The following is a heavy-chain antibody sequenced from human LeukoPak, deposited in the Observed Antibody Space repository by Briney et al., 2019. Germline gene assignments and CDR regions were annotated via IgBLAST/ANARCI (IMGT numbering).Heavy chain of an antibody. J-gene: IGHJ4*02. CDR3: VKVQRTWTTAGAFDY. V-gene: IGHV3-30*02. CDR2: IWYGGSNK. CDR1: GFTFSSYG. Sequence: GGSLRLSCAASGFTFSSYGMHWVRQAPGKGLEWVAVIWYGGSNKYYADSVKGRFTISRDNSKNTLYLQMNSLRAEDTAVYYCVKVQRTWTTAGAFDYWGQGTLVTVSS. D-gene: IGHD4-11*01.